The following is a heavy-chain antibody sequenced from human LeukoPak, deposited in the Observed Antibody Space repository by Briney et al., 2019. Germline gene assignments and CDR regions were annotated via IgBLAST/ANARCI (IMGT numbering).Heavy chain of an antibody. CDR3: ARDPYYTNSFDY. CDR2: INPNSGGT. D-gene: IGHD2/OR15-2a*01. CDR1: GYSFTDYY. V-gene: IGHV1-2*02. J-gene: IGHJ4*02. Sequence: VASVKVSCKTSGYSFTDYYMHWVRQAPGQGLEWMGWINPNSGGTSSAQKFQGRVTVTGDTSINTAYMELSRLKSDDTAVYFCARDPYYTNSFDYWGQGTLVTVSS.